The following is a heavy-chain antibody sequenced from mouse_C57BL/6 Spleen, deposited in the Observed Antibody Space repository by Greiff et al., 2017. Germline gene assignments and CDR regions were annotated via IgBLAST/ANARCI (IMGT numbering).Heavy chain of an antibody. CDR1: GFAFSSSW. D-gene: IGHD1-1*01. J-gene: IGHJ2*01. V-gene: IGHV1-82*01. CDR2: IYPGDGDT. Sequence: VQLQQSGPELVKPGASVKISCKASGFAFSSSWMNWVKQRPGKGLEWIGRIYPGDGDTNYNGKFKGKATLTADKSSSTAYMQLSSLTSEDAAVYFCARYPYYYGSSGYIDHWDQGTTHTVPS. CDR3: ARYPYYYGSSGYIDH.